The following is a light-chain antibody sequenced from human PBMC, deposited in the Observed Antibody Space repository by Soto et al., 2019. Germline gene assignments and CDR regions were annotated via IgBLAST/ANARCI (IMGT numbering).Light chain of an antibody. Sequence: EIVLTQSPGTLSFSPGERATLSCRASQSVSSSYLAWYQQKPGQAHRLLIYGASSRATGIPDRFNGSGSGTDFALTISRLEPEDFAVNYCQQYGRTPVWTFGLGTKVEIK. CDR3: QQYGRTPVWT. CDR2: GAS. J-gene: IGKJ1*01. CDR1: QSVSSSY. V-gene: IGKV3-20*01.